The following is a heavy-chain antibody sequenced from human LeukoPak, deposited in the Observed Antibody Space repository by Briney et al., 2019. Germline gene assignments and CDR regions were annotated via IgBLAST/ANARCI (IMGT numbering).Heavy chain of an antibody. CDR2: IRGIGGGT. Sequence: RSLRLSSAASGLIFTSYGMTWVGQAPGQGMEWVSAIRGIGGGTYYAASVTGRFTISRDNSMNTLCLQSSWLRAEATAVYYSAKSLNSCSSKERIFDFWGESTLVTVSS. CDR1: GLIFTSYG. J-gene: IGHJ4*02. V-gene: IGHV3-23*01. D-gene: IGHD2-15*01. CDR3: AKSLNSCSSKERIFDF.